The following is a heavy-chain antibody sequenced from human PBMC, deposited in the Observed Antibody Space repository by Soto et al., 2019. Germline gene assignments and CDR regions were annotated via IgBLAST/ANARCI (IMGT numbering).Heavy chain of an antibody. Sequence: SVKVSCKASGGTFSSYTISWVRQAPGQGLEWMGRIIPILGIANYAQKFQGRVTITADKSTSTAYMELSSLRSEDTAVYYCARGLPDPLLSSLLLWFGELPPVYDAFDIWGQGTMVTVSS. CDR3: ARGLPDPLLSSLLLWFGELPPVYDAFDI. D-gene: IGHD3-10*01. V-gene: IGHV1-69*02. J-gene: IGHJ3*02. CDR1: GGTFSSYT. CDR2: IIPILGIA.